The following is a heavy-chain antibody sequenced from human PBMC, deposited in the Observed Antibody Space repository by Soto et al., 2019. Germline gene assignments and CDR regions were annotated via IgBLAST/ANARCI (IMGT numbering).Heavy chain of an antibody. Sequence: PSETLSLTCTVSGGSTSSYYWSWIRQSPGKGLEWIGYVYYRGSTKYHPSLKSRVTISLDTSKNQFSLKLSSMTAADTAVYYCARVRHYDSSGYYVPKGTDPQHYFDYWGQGTLVTVSS. CDR1: GGSTSSYY. J-gene: IGHJ4*02. D-gene: IGHD3-22*01. CDR3: ARVRHYDSSGYYVPKGTDPQHYFDY. CDR2: VYYRGST. V-gene: IGHV4-59*01.